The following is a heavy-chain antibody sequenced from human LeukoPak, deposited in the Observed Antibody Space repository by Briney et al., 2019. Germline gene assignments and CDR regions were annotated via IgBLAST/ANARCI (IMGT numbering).Heavy chain of an antibody. Sequence: GGSLRLSCAASGFTFSDPYMSWIRQAPGKGLEYLSYISPDGKSISYTDSVKGRFTISRDNAKNPLYLQMTSLRAEDTAIYYCARTARLLEYWGQGTLVTVSS. V-gene: IGHV3-11*01. CDR2: ISPDGKSI. CDR3: ARTARLLEY. CDR1: GFTFSDPY. J-gene: IGHJ4*02. D-gene: IGHD6-6*01.